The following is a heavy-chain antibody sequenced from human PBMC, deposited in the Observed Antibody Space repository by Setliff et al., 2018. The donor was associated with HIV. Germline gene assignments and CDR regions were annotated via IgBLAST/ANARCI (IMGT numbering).Heavy chain of an antibody. Sequence: ASVKVSCKASGGPFTSYTFAWVRQAPGQGLEWMGGIIPVIPLSKYAQKFQGRLTITTDESTSTAYMELSSLTSEDTAIYYCARVGDRTYFDYWGQGTLVTVSS. D-gene: IGHD3-22*01. J-gene: IGHJ4*02. CDR1: GGPFTSYT. V-gene: IGHV1-69*16. CDR2: IIPVIPLS. CDR3: ARVGDRTYFDY.